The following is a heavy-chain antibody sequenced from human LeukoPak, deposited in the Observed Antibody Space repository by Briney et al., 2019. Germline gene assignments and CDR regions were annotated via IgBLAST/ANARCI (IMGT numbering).Heavy chain of an antibody. V-gene: IGHV3-53*01. J-gene: IGHJ4*02. D-gene: IGHD3-3*01. Sequence: PGGSLRLSCAASGFSVSNNYMTWVRQAPGKGLEWVSLIYSGGATYYADSVKGRFTISRDNSKNTLYLQMNSLRAEDTAVYYCAKEPLPPYDFWSGYWDYWGQGTLVTVSS. CDR3: AKEPLPPYDFWSGYWDY. CDR1: GFSVSNNY. CDR2: IYSGGAT.